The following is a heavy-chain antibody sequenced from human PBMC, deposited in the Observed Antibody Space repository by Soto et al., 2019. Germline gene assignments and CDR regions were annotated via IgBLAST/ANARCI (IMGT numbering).Heavy chain of an antibody. CDR2: IYHSGTT. J-gene: IGHJ6*02. CDR3: ARAPIPNGNSYGMDV. CDR1: GGSVNSGGYH. D-gene: IGHD2-21*01. V-gene: IGHV4-31*03. Sequence: PSETLSLTCTVSGGSVNSGGYHWSWIRQHQGKGLEWIGDIYHSGTTYYNPSLKSRVTISIDTSTNHFSLHLSALTAADTAVYYCARAPIPNGNSYGMDVWGQGTTVTVSS.